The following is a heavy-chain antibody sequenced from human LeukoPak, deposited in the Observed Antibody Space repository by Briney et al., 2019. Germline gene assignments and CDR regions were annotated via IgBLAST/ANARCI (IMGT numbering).Heavy chain of an antibody. CDR2: IKNKLDGATT. J-gene: IGHJ6*04. V-gene: IGHV3-15*01. CDR3: ATDSLVSDYYRMGV. CDR1: GFTFDIAW. D-gene: IGHD2-8*01. Sequence: GGSLRLSCAASGFTFDIAWMSWVRQAPGKGLEWVGRIKNKLDGATTEYAAPVKGRFTISRDDSKNTLYLDMNSLKTEDTAVYYCATDSLVSDYYRMGVWGKGTTVTVSS.